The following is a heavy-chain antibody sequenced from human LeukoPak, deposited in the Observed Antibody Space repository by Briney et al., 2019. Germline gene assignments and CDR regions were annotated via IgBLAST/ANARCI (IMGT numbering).Heavy chain of an antibody. D-gene: IGHD6-13*01. CDR1: GFTFSSYW. V-gene: IGHV3-53*01. Sequence: GGSLRLSCAASGFTFSSYWMHWVRQAPGKGLVWVSVIYSGGSTYYADSVKGRFTISRDNSKNTLYLQMNSLRAEDTAVYYCARGYSSSWYYFDYWGQGTLVTVSS. CDR3: ARGYSSSWYYFDY. J-gene: IGHJ4*02. CDR2: IYSGGST.